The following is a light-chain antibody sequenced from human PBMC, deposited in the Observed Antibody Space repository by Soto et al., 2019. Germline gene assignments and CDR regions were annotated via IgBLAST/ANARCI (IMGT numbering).Light chain of an antibody. J-gene: IGKJ1*01. CDR3: QQYNSYSPRT. CDR2: EAS. CDR1: QSISSW. V-gene: IGKV1-5*03. Sequence: DLQMTQSPSTLSASVGDRVTITCRASQSISSWLAWYQQKPGKAPKLLIYEASSLESGVPSRFSGSRSGTEFTLTISSLQPDDFATYYCQQYNSYSPRTFGQGTKVEIK.